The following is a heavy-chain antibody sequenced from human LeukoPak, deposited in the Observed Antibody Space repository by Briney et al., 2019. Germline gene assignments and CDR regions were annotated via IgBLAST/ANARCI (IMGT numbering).Heavy chain of an antibody. D-gene: IGHD4-17*01. V-gene: IGHV4-34*01. Sequence: SETLSLTCAVYGGSFSGYYWSWIRQPPGKGLEWIGEINHSGSTHYNPSLKSRVTISVDTSKNQFSLKLSSVTAADTAVYYCARKGRTVTTPPDYWGQGTLVTVSS. CDR3: ARKGRTVTTPPDY. CDR2: INHSGST. J-gene: IGHJ4*02. CDR1: GGSFSGYY.